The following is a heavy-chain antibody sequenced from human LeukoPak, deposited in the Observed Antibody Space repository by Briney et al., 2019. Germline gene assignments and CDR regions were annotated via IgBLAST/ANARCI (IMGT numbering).Heavy chain of an antibody. J-gene: IGHJ3*02. D-gene: IGHD1-26*01. CDR1: GFTFSSYG. Sequence: PGGSLRLSCAASGFTFSSYGMHWVRQAPGKGLEWVAVISYDGSNKYYADSVKGRFTISRDNSKNTLYLQMNSLRAEDTAVYYCAKGAESRRVGLQGAYAFDIWGQGTMVTVSS. CDR3: AKGAESRRVGLQGAYAFDI. V-gene: IGHV3-30*18. CDR2: ISYDGSNK.